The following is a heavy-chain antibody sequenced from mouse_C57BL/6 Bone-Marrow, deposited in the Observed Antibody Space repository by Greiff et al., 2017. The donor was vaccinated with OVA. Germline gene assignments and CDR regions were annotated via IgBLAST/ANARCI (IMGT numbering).Heavy chain of an antibody. CDR1: GFNIKDDY. V-gene: IGHV14-4*01. D-gene: IGHD2-1*01. CDR2: IDPENGDT. J-gene: IGHJ4*01. Sequence: EVQLQQSGAELVRPGASVKLSCTASGFNIKDDYMHWVKQRPEQGLEWIGWIDPENGDTEYASKFQGKATITADTSSNTAYLQLSSLTSEDTAADYCTTCNYEGGYYAMDYWGQGTSVTVSS. CDR3: TTCNYEGGYYAMDY.